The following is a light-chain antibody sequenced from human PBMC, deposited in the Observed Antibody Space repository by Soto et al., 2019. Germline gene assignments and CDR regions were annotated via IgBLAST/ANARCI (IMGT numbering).Light chain of an antibody. CDR3: QQYDDWPPWT. CDR2: GAS. Sequence: EIVMTRSPATLSVSPGERVTLSCRASESVGSNLAWYQQKPGQAPRLLMYGASTRATGIPARFSGSGSGTEFTLTISSLQSEDFAVYYCQQYDDWPPWTFGQGTKVEIK. J-gene: IGKJ1*01. CDR1: ESVGSN. V-gene: IGKV3-15*01.